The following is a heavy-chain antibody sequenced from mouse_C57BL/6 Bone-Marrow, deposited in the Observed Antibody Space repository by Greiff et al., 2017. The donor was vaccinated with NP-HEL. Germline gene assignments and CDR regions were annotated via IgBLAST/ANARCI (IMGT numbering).Heavy chain of an antibody. D-gene: IGHD1-1*01. CDR2: ISSGGSYT. J-gene: IGHJ4*01. Sequence: EVMLVESGGDLVKPGGSLKLSCAASGFTFSSYGMSWVRQTPDKRLEWVATISSGGSYTYYPDSVKGRYTISKDNAKNTLYLQMSSLKSEDTAMYYCAVHVEIQFITPVVATDYAMDYWGQGTSVTVSS. CDR1: GFTFSSYG. V-gene: IGHV5-6*01. CDR3: AVHVEIQFITPVVATDYAMDY.